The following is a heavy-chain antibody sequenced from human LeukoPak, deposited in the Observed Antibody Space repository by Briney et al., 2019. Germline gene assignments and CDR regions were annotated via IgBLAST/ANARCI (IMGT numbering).Heavy chain of an antibody. V-gene: IGHV1-8*03. CDR1: GYTFTSYD. CDR3: ARGIGLRYFDWLFSYYYYYYMDV. CDR2: MNPNSGNT. D-gene: IGHD3-9*01. Sequence: GASVKVSCKASGYTFTSYDINWVRQATGQGLEWMGWMNPNSGNTGYAQKFQGRVTITRNTSISTAYMELSSLRSEDTAVYYCARGIGLRYFDWLFSYYYYYYMDVWGKGTTVTVSS. J-gene: IGHJ6*03.